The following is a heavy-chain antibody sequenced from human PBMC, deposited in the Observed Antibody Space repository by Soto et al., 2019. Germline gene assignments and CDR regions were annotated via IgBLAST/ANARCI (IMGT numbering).Heavy chain of an antibody. V-gene: IGHV3-30*03. CDR3: ARTSSAWSDFHYYSLDV. Sequence: QVQLVESGGGVVQPGRSLRLSCAASGFTFNSYGMHWVRQGPGNGLEWVAFISYDSTKTYYADSVKGRFSISRDNSNSALYVQMNSLTGEDTAVDDCARTSSAWSDFHYYSLDVSGQGTTATVSS. J-gene: IGHJ6*02. D-gene: IGHD6-13*01. CDR2: ISYDSTKT. CDR1: GFTFNSYG.